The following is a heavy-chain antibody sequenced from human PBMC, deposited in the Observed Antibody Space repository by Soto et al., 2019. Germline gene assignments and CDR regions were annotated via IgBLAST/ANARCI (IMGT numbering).Heavy chain of an antibody. CDR2: IYPGDSDT. D-gene: IGHD3-3*01. CDR1: GYSFTSYW. V-gene: IGHV5-51*01. Sequence: GESLKISCKGSGYSFTSYWIGWVRQMPGKGLEWMGIIYPGDSDTRYSPSFQGQVTISADKSISTAYLQWSSLKASDTAMYYCARVPYYDFWSGYHLQYYYGMDVCGQGTTVTVSS. J-gene: IGHJ6*02. CDR3: ARVPYYDFWSGYHLQYYYGMDV.